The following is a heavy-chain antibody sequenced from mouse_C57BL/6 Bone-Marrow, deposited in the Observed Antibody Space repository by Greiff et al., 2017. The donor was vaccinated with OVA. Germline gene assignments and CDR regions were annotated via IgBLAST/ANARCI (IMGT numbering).Heavy chain of an antibody. Sequence: VQLQQSGAELARPGASVKLSCKASGYTFTSYGISWVKQRTGQGLEWIGEIYPRSGNTYYNEKFKGKATLTADKSSSTAYMELRSLTSEDSAVYYCAKESGVPWFAYWGQGTLVTVSA. J-gene: IGHJ3*01. CDR1: GYTFTSYG. V-gene: IGHV1-81*01. CDR3: AKESGVPWFAY. D-gene: IGHD4-1*01. CDR2: IYPRSGNT.